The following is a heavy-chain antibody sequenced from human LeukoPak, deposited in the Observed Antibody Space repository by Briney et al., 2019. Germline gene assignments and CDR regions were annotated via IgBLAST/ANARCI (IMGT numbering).Heavy chain of an antibody. CDR3: ARVSLTGYFAFDY. CDR2: IYSGGST. D-gene: IGHD3-9*01. V-gene: IGHV3-66*01. Sequence: GGSLRLSCAASGFTFSTYAMSWVRQAPGKGLEWVSVIYSGGSTYYADSVKGRFTISRDNSKNTLYLQMNSLRAEDTAVYYCARVSLTGYFAFDYWGQGTLVTVSS. CDR1: GFTFSTYA. J-gene: IGHJ4*02.